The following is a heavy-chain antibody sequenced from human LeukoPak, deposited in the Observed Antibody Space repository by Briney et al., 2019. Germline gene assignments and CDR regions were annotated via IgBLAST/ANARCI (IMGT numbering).Heavy chain of an antibody. V-gene: IGHV3-23*01. J-gene: IGHJ4*02. Sequence: PGGSLRLSCAASGFTFSSYAMSWVRQAPGKGLEWVSAISGSGGSTYYADSVKGRFTISRDNSKNTLYLQMNSLRAEDTAVYYCAKELLGKGWNQYDFWSGYYTENYFDYWGQGTLVTVSS. CDR2: ISGSGGST. CDR1: GFTFSSYA. CDR3: AKELLGKGWNQYDFWSGYYTENYFDY. D-gene: IGHD3-3*01.